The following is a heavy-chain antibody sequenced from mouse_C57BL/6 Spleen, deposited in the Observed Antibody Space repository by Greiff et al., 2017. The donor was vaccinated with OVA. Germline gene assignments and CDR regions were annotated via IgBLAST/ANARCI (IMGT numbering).Heavy chain of an antibody. J-gene: IGHJ3*01. CDR3: ARQGVITTVVAPFAY. Sequence: DVMLVESGGDLVKPGGSLKLSCAASGFTFSSYGMSWVRQTPDKRLEWVATISSGGSYTYYPDRVKGRFTISRDNAKNTLYLQMSSLKSEDTAMYYCARQGVITTVVAPFAYWGQGTLVTVSA. CDR2: ISSGGSYT. V-gene: IGHV5-6*02. D-gene: IGHD1-1*01. CDR1: GFTFSSYG.